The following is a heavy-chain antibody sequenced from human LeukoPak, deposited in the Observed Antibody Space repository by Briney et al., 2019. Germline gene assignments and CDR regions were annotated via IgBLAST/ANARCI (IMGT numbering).Heavy chain of an antibody. V-gene: IGHV1-8*02. D-gene: IGHD3-10*01. Sequence: GASVKVSCKASGYTFTSYGITWVRQATGQGLEWMGWMNPNSGNTGYAQKFQGRVTMTRNTSIRTAYMELSSLRSEDTAVYYCARGSFGEFDYWGQGTLVTVSS. J-gene: IGHJ4*02. CDR2: MNPNSGNT. CDR3: ARGSFGEFDY. CDR1: GYTFTSYG.